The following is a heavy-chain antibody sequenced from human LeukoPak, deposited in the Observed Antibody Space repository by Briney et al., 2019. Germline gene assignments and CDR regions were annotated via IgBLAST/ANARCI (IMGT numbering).Heavy chain of an antibody. J-gene: IGHJ4*02. D-gene: IGHD1-14*01. CDR3: AKATGYLL. CDR1: GFTFSNFA. V-gene: IGHV3-23*01. CDR2: ISNSDYST. Sequence: GGSLRLSCAASGFTFSNFAMSWVRQAPGKGLEWVSTISNSDYSTYYADSVKGRFTISRANSENTLYLQMNNLRAEDTAVYYCAKATGYLLWGQGTLVTVSS.